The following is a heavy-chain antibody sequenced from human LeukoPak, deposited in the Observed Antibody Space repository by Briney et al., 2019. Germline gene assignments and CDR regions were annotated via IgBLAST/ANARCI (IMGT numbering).Heavy chain of an antibody. J-gene: IGHJ3*02. CDR3: ARDGRGFLEWFRGNAFDI. CDR2: IYYSGST. Sequence: SETLSLTCTVSGGSISSSSYYWGWIRQPPGKGLEWIGSIYYSGSTYYNPSLKSRVTISVDTSKNQFSLKLRSVTAVDTAVYYCARDGRGFLEWFRGNAFDIWGQGTMVTVSS. D-gene: IGHD3-3*01. CDR1: GGSISSSSYY. V-gene: IGHV4-39*02.